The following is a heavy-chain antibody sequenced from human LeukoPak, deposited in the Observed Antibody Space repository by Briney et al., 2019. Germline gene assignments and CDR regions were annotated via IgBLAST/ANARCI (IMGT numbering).Heavy chain of an antibody. CDR1: GYTFTGYY. J-gene: IGHJ4*02. CDR3: ASSGHYYDSSGPYYFDY. V-gene: IGHV1-2*01. CDR2: INPNSGGT. Sequence: ASVKVSCKASGYTFTGYYMHWVRQAPGQGLEWMGRINPNSGGTNYAQKFQGRVTINRGKSIHTAYLVRSRLRSDDTGVYYCASSGHYYDSSGPYYFDYWGQGTLVTVSS. D-gene: IGHD3-22*01.